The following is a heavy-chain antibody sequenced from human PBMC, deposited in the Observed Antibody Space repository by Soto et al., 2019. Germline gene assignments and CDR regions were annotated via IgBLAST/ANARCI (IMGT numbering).Heavy chain of an antibody. CDR3: ARHSNRNYGLYYFDY. J-gene: IGHJ4*02. D-gene: IGHD4-4*01. Sequence: SETLSLTCTVSGGSISSYYLSWIRPTPGKGLEWIGYIYYSGSTKYNPSLKSRVTMSVDTSNNQFSLKVSSVTAADTAVYYCARHSNRNYGLYYFDYWGLGALVTVSS. V-gene: IGHV4-59*08. CDR1: GGSISSYY. CDR2: IYYSGST.